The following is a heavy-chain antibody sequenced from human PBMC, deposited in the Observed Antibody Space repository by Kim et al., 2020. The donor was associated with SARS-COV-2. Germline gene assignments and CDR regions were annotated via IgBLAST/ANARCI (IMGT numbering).Heavy chain of an antibody. J-gene: IGHJ4*02. CDR1: GFSVNNHY. CDR3: TRDVPDGYCR. D-gene: IGHD2-2*03. Sequence: GGSLRLSCAASGFSVNNHYMTWVRQAPGKGLECVSVIYIDGSTYYADSVRGRFTISRDSSKNTVYFQMNNLRAEDTAVYYCTRDVPDGYCRWGQGTLVTV. CDR2: IYIDGST. V-gene: IGHV3-53*01.